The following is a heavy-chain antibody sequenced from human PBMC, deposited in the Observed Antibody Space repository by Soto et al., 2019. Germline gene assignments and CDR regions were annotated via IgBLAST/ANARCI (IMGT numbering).Heavy chain of an antibody. D-gene: IGHD6-19*01. J-gene: IGHJ4*02. CDR1: GFTFSNYA. CDR2: ISGSGGST. CDR3: EKSFQNKWLAGSDY. V-gene: IGHV3-23*01. Sequence: GGSLRLSCTASGFTFSNYAMNWVRQAPGKGLEWVSGISGSGGSTFYADSLKGRFTISRDNSKNTVYLQMNSPRAEDTAVYYCEKSFQNKWLAGSDYWGQGT.